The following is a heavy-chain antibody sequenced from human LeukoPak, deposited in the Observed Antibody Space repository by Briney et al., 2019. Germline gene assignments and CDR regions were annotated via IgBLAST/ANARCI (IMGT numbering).Heavy chain of an antibody. CDR1: GGSITSTNW. CDR2: VSLSGLT. Sequence: PSETLSLTCGVSGGSITSTNWWSWVRQPRGQGLEWIGEVSLSGLTNYNPSLSSRVIMALDTSKNHLSLNLTSVTAADTAVYYCSRENGAFSPFGYWGQGTLVTVHS. J-gene: IGHJ4*02. D-gene: IGHD2-8*01. CDR3: SRENGAFSPFGY. V-gene: IGHV4-4*02.